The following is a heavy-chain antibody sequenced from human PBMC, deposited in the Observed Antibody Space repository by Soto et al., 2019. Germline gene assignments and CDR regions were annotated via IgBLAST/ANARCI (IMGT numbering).Heavy chain of an antibody. Sequence: QVQLQESGPGLVRPSQTLTLTCNVSGGSISSDHYHWTWIRQPPGKGLEWIGYIHYSGSVHYNPSLQRRVTMSVDTSKNLFSLQLSSVTAADTAVYFCVREDDGGDRDYYGLDVWGQGTTVTVSS. CDR1: GGSISSDHYH. D-gene: IGHD2-21*02. V-gene: IGHV4-30-4*01. CDR3: VREDDGGDRDYYGLDV. J-gene: IGHJ6*02. CDR2: IHYSGSV.